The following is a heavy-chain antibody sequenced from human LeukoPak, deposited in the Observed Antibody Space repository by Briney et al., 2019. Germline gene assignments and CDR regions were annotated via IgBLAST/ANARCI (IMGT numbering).Heavy chain of an antibody. Sequence: SVKLSCTASEATFSSYAISWVRQAPGQGLELMGGIIPIFGTANYAKKFLRRVTATTDESTNTAYIEMRSPISEATTVDYYARGGWWGYCSSTSCYMFDYWGQGTLVTVSS. V-gene: IGHV1-69*05. CDR2: IIPIFGTA. CDR3: ARGGWWGYCSSTSCYMFDY. CDR1: EATFSSYA. J-gene: IGHJ4*02. D-gene: IGHD2-2*02.